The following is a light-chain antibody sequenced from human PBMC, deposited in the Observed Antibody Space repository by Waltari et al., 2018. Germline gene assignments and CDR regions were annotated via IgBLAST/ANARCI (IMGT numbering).Light chain of an antibody. J-gene: IGLJ2*01. CDR2: DVS. CDR3: SSQSSNDVVL. Sequence: QSALTQSASVSGSPGQSVTIFCAGTSNDVGGYNSVSWYQEHPGQSPTVIIYDVSERPSGVSDRFSGSKSGNTASLTISGLQAEDEADYYCSSQSSNDVVLFGGGTKLTVL. CDR1: SNDVGGYNS. V-gene: IGLV2-14*01.